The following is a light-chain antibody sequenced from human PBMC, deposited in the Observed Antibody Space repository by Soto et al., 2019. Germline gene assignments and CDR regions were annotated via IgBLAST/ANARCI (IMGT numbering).Light chain of an antibody. CDR3: QHYNSYSEA. CDR2: KAS. Sequence: DIQMTQSPSTLSASVGDRVTITCRASQSISSLLAWYQQKLGKAPKLLIYKASTLKSGVPSRFSGSGSGTEFTLTISSLQPDDFATYYCQHYNSYSEAFGQGTKVDI. J-gene: IGKJ1*01. CDR1: QSISSL. V-gene: IGKV1-5*03.